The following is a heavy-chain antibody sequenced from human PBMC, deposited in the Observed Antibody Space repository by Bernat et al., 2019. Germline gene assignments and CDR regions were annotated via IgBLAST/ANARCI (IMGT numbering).Heavy chain of an antibody. D-gene: IGHD2-15*01. J-gene: IGHJ5*02. CDR1: GGSISSGGYY. CDR2: IYYSGST. CDR3: ARTTGYCSGGSCYSEWIFDP. Sequence: QVQLQESGPGLVKPSQTLSLTCTVSGGSISSGGYYWSWIRQHPGKGLEWIGYIYYSGSTYYNPSLKSRVTISVDTSKNQFSLKLSSVTAVDTAVYYCARTTGYCSGGSCYSEWIFDPWGQGTLVTVSS. V-gene: IGHV4-31*03.